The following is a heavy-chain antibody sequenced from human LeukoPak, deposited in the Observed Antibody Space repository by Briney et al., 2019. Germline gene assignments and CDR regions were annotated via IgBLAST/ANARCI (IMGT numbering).Heavy chain of an antibody. Sequence: GGSLRLSCAASGFTFSSYGMHWVRQAPGKGLEWVAVISYDGSNKYYADSVKGRFTISRDNSKNTLYLQMNSLRAEDTAVYYCANNYGSGSYYNVYYYYGMDVWGQGTTVTVSS. CDR2: ISYDGSNK. V-gene: IGHV3-30*18. CDR3: ANNYGSGSYYNVYYYYGMDV. CDR1: GFTFSSYG. J-gene: IGHJ6*02. D-gene: IGHD3-10*01.